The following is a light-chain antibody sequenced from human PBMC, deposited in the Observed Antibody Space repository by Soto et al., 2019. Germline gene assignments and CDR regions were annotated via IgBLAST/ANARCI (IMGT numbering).Light chain of an antibody. CDR2: DAS. J-gene: IGKJ5*01. Sequence: ETMMTQSPDTLSVSLGERATLSFRASQSLRSSLAWYQQKPGQAPRLLIYDASNRATGIPARFSGSGSGTDFTLTISRLEPEDFAVYYCQQYGSSPITFGQGTRLGL. V-gene: IGKV3-20*01. CDR1: QSLRSS. CDR3: QQYGSSPIT.